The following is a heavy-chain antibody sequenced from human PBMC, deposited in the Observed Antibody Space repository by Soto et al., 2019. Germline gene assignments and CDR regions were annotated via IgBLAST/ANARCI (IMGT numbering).Heavy chain of an antibody. CDR1: GFTFSSYD. J-gene: IGHJ6*02. Sequence: GGSLRLSCAASGFTFSSYDMHWVRQATGKGLEWVSATGTAGDTYYPGSVKGRFTISRENAKNSLYLQMNSLRAGDTAVYYCARERAVAVAGIGGMDVWGQGTTVTVSS. D-gene: IGHD6-19*01. V-gene: IGHV3-13*01. CDR2: TGTAGDT. CDR3: ARERAVAVAGIGGMDV.